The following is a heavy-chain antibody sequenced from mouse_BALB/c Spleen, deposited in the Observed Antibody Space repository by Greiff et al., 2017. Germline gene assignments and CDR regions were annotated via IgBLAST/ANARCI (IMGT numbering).Heavy chain of an antibody. CDR3: TRGLLWYFDV. CDR2: IYPSDSYT. V-gene: IGHV1-69*02. D-gene: IGHD2-13*01. Sequence: QVQLQQSGAELVRPGASVKLSCKASGYTFTSYWINWVKQRPGQGLEWIGNIYPSDSYTNYNQKFKDKATLTVDKSSSTAYMQLSSPTSEDSAVYYCTRGLLWYFDVWGAGTTGTVSS. CDR1: GYTFTSYW. J-gene: IGHJ1*01.